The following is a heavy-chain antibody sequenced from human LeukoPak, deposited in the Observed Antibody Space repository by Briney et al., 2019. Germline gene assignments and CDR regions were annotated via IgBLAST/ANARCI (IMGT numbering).Heavy chain of an antibody. V-gene: IGHV3-21*04. J-gene: IGHJ4*02. Sequence: GGSLRLSCTASGFTFNSYNMNWVRQAPGKGLEWVSSITSSSSYKYYADSVRGRFTISRDNSKNTVYLHLNSLRAEDTAQYYCAKDINWASFESWGQGTLVTVSS. D-gene: IGHD3-16*01. CDR3: AKDINWASFES. CDR2: ITSSSSYK. CDR1: GFTFNSYN.